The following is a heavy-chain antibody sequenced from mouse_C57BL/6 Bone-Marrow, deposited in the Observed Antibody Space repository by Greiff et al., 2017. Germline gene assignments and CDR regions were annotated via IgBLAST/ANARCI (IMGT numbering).Heavy chain of an antibody. CDR3: SRALITTVSYFDY. J-gene: IGHJ2*01. CDR1: GFTFSSYA. D-gene: IGHD1-1*01. Sequence: EVKLVESGGGLVKPGGSLKLSCAASGFTFSSYAMSWVRQTQEKRLEWVATISDGGSYTYYPANVKGRFLISRDNAKNNLYLKMSHLKSEDTAMYYCSRALITTVSYFDYWGQGTTLTVSS. V-gene: IGHV5-4*03. CDR2: ISDGGSYT.